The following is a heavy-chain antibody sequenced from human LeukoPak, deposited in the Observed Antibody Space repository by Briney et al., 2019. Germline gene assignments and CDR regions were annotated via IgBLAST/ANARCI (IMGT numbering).Heavy chain of an antibody. Sequence: PSETLSLTCTASGGSISSYYWSWIRQPAGKGLEWIGRIYTSGSTNYNPSLKSRVTMSVDTSKNQFSLKLSSVTAADTAVYYCARAIGKVAGTDYYYYMDVWGKGTTVTVSS. V-gene: IGHV4-4*07. CDR3: ARAIGKVAGTDYYYYMDV. CDR1: GGSISSYY. J-gene: IGHJ6*03. CDR2: IYTSGST. D-gene: IGHD6-19*01.